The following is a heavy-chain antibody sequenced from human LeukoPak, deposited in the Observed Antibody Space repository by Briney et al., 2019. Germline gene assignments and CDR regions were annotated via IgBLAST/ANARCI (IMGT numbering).Heavy chain of an antibody. CDR1: GGTFGSYA. V-gene: IGHV1-69*06. CDR2: IIPIFGTA. J-gene: IGHJ5*02. Sequence: PTASVKVSCKASGGTFGSYAISWVRQAPGQGLEWMGRIIPIFGTANYAQKFQGRVTITADKSTSTAYMELSSLRSEDTAVYYCARGRMVRGVPNWFDPWGQGTLVTVSS. D-gene: IGHD3-10*01. CDR3: ARGRMVRGVPNWFDP.